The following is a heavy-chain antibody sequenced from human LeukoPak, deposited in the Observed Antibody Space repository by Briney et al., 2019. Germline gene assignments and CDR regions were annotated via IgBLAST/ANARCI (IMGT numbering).Heavy chain of an antibody. CDR1: GGSISSGDYY. J-gene: IGHJ4*02. Sequence: SQTLSLTCTVSGGSISSGDYYWSWIRQPPGKGLEWIGYIYYSGSTYYNPSLKSRVTISVDTPKNQFSLKLSSVTAADTAVYYCARAPLLRFFYYFDYWGQGTLVTVSS. CDR3: ARAPLLRFFYYFDY. D-gene: IGHD3-3*01. CDR2: IYYSGST. V-gene: IGHV4-30-4*08.